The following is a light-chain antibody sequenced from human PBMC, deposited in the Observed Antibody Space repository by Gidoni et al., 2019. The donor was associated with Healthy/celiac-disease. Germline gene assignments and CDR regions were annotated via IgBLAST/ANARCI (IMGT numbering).Light chain of an antibody. CDR2: KAS. Sequence: DIQMTQSPSTLSASVGDRVTITCRASQSISSWLAWYQQKPGKAPKLLIYKASSLESGVPSRFSGRGSGTEFTLTISSLQPDDFATYYCQQYNSSPGTFGQGTKVEIK. V-gene: IGKV1-5*03. CDR3: QQYNSSPGT. CDR1: QSISSW. J-gene: IGKJ1*01.